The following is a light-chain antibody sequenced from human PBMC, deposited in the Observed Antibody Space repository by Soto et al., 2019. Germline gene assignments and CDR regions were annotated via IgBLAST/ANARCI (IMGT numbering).Light chain of an antibody. V-gene: IGKV3-20*01. CDR3: QQYHNWPPIT. CDR1: QSVPSDL. Sequence: EIVLTQSPGTLSLSPGERATLSCRASQSVPSDLLAWYQQKPGQAPRLVIYAASRRATGIPDRFSGSGSGTDFTLTISRLEPEDFAVYYCQQYHNWPPITFGQGTRLDIK. CDR2: AAS. J-gene: IGKJ5*01.